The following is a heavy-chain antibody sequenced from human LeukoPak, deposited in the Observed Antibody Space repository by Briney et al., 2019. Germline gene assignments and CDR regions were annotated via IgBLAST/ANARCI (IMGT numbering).Heavy chain of an antibody. V-gene: IGHV3-48*01. J-gene: IGHJ4*02. D-gene: IGHD6-13*01. CDR3: ARVGKSSSRRGSDY. CDR2: ISSSSSTI. Sequence: GGSLRLSCAASGFTFSSYSMNWVRQAPGKGLEWVSYISSSSSTIYYADSVKGRFTISRDNAKNSLYLQMNSLRAEDTAVYYCARVGKSSSRRGSDYWGQGTLVTVSS. CDR1: GFTFSSYS.